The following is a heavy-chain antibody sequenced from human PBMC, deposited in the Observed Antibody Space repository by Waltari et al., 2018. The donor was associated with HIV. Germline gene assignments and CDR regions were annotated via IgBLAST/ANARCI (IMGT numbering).Heavy chain of an antibody. Sequence: QVQLVQSGAEVKKPGASVKVSCKASGYTFSNYYIHWMPQAPEQGLEWMGIINPGGGSASYAEKFEGRVTMTRDTSANTLYMELRSLTSEDTAVYYCARHRSPSYSVMVVVKGSYDYWGQGTLVTVSS. CDR2: INPGGGSA. J-gene: IGHJ4*02. CDR3: ARHRSPSYSVMVVVKGSYDY. D-gene: IGHD2-15*01. V-gene: IGHV1-46*01. CDR1: GYTFSNYY.